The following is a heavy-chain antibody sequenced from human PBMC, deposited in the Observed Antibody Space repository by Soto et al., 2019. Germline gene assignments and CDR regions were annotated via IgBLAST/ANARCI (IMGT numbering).Heavy chain of an antibody. CDR2: IDPEDGEM. D-gene: IGHD2-8*01. Sequence: GASVKVSCKVYGDTLTELYIHWVRQAPGKGLEWLGGIDPEDGEMISAQKFRGRITMTEDTSTDTAYMKLTSLRSEDTAIYYCAILLSPVYGHHLYNWFDPWGQGTLVTVSS. J-gene: IGHJ5*02. V-gene: IGHV1-24*01. CDR1: GDTLTELY. CDR3: AILLSPVYGHHLYNWFDP.